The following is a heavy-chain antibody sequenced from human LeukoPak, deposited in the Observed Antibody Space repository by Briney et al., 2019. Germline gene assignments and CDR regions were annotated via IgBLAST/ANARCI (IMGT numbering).Heavy chain of an antibody. V-gene: IGHV4-59*01. Sequence: PSETLSLTCAVYGGSFSGYYWSWIRQPPGKGLEWIGYIYYSGTTNYNPSLKSRVSMSVDTSKNQFSLKLSSVTAADTAVYYCARPSLRYGVDAFDIWGQGTMVTVSS. CDR2: IYYSGTT. D-gene: IGHD3-16*02. J-gene: IGHJ3*02. CDR1: GGSFSGYY. CDR3: ARPSLRYGVDAFDI.